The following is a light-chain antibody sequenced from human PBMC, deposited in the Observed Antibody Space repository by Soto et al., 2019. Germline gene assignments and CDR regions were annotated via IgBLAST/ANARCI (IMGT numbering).Light chain of an antibody. CDR1: QSVGVN. J-gene: IGKJ2*01. CDR3: QQYNYWPYT. CDR2: AAS. V-gene: IGKV3-15*01. Sequence: MTQSPATLTVAPGGRATLSSRASQSVGVNLAWYQQKHGQAPRLLLYAASTRATAIPARFSGSGSGAEFTLTIDSLQSEDFAVYFCQQYNYWPYTFGRGTKLEIK.